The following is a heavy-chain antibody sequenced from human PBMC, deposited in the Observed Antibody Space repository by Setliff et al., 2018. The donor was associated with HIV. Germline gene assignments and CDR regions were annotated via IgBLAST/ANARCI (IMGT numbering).Heavy chain of an antibody. J-gene: IGHJ4*02. D-gene: IGHD6-19*01. CDR1: GYTFTNYD. CDR3: ASVAATDYFDY. CDR2: MNPNSGNT. V-gene: IGHV1-8*02. Sequence: ASVKVSCKASGYTFTNYDINWVRQAPGQGLEWMGWMNPNSGNTGYAQKFQGRVTMTRNTSIRTAYMELSSLRSEDTAVYYCASVAATDYFDYWGQGTQVTVSS.